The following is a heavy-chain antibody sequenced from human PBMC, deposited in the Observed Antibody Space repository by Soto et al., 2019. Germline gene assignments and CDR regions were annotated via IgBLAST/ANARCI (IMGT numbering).Heavy chain of an antibody. CDR1: GYSVSSSDYY. CDR2: MLYSGLT. Sequence: SETLSLTCSVSGYSVSSSDYYWAWIRQPPGKGLEWIGSMLYSGLTYYNPSLKSRVTLSVDTSKNQFSVRLNSVTASDTAVHYCAPLSVSLSGPYGIHVWGQGTTVTVSS. CDR3: APLSVSLSGPYGIHV. D-gene: IGHD2-15*01. V-gene: IGHV4-39*01. J-gene: IGHJ6*02.